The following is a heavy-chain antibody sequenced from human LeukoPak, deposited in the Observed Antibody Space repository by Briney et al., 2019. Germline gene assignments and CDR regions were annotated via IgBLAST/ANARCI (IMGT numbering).Heavy chain of an antibody. CDR2: INPNSGGT. CDR1: GYIFTDYY. D-gene: IGHD2-2*01. CDR3: ARDPPGVVASRQIFDI. V-gene: IGHV1-2*02. J-gene: IGHJ3*02. Sequence: GASVKVSCKASGYIFTDYYMHWVRQAPGQGVEWMGWINPNSGGTSYAQKFQGRVTMTRDTSISTVYMELSRLTSDDTAVYYCARDPPGVVASRQIFDIWGHGTMVTVSS.